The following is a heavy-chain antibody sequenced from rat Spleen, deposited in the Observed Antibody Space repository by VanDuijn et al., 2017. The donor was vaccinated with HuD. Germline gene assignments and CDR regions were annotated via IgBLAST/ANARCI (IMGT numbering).Heavy chain of an antibody. CDR2: ISYEGSTT. Sequence: EVQLAESGGGLVQPGRSLKLSCAASGFTFSDYYMAWVRQAPKKGLEWVASISYEGSTTYYGDSVKGRFTISRDNAKSTLYLQMDSLRSEDTATYYCTTALWGYWGQGVMVTVSS. CDR3: TTALWGY. J-gene: IGHJ2*01. V-gene: IGHV5-22*01. CDR1: GFTFSDYY. D-gene: IGHD1-6*01.